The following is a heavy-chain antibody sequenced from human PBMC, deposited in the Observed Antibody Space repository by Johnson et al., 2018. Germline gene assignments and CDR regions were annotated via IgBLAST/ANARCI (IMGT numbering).Heavy chain of an antibody. V-gene: IGHV1-69*11. J-gene: IGHJ3*02. CDR3: ARGYSSSSQVAFDI. Sequence: QVQLVQSGAEVKKPGSSVKVSCKASGGTFSSYAISWVRQAPGQGLEWMGIINPSGGSRSYAQKFQGRVTITADESTSTAYRELSSLRSEDTAVYYWARGYSSSSQVAFDIWGQGTMVTVSS. D-gene: IGHD6-6*01. CDR2: INPSGGSR. CDR1: GGTFSSYA.